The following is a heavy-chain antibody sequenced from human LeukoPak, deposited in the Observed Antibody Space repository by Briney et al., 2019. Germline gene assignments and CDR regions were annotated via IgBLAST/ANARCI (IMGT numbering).Heavy chain of an antibody. D-gene: IGHD3-22*01. CDR3: ARDLGQYYDTSDNWFDP. CDR2: IISSSSYI. V-gene: IGHV3-21*04. CDR1: GFTFSSYS. Sequence: GGSLRLSCAASGFTFSSYSMNWVRQAPGKGLKWVSSIISSSSYIYYADSVKGRFTISRDNAKNSLYLQMNSLRAEDTAVYYCARDLGQYYDTSDNWFDPWGQGTLVTVSS. J-gene: IGHJ5*02.